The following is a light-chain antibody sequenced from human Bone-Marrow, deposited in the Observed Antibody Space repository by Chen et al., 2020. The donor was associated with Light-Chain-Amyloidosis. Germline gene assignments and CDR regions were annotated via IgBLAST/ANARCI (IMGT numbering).Light chain of an antibody. Sequence: SYELPQPPSVSVSPGQTASITCSGDDLPTKYAYWYQQQPGQAPVLVIHRDTERPSGISERFSGSSSGTTATLTISGVQAEDEADYHCQSADSSGTYEVIFGGGTKLTVL. CDR3: QSADSSGTYEVI. V-gene: IGLV3-25*03. CDR2: RDT. CDR1: DLPTKY. J-gene: IGLJ2*01.